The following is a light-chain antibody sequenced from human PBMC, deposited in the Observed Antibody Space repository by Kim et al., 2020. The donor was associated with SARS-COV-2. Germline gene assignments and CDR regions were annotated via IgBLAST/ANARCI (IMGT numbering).Light chain of an antibody. CDR1: QGINTY. Sequence: DIQMTQSPSSLSASVGDRVTITCRASQGINTYLGWYQQKPGKVPKLLIYGASVLHSGVPSRFSGSGSATDFTLTISSLQPEYAATYYRQKYNTAPLTFGQGTKLDIK. J-gene: IGKJ1*01. CDR3: QKYNTAPLT. V-gene: IGKV1-27*01. CDR2: GAS.